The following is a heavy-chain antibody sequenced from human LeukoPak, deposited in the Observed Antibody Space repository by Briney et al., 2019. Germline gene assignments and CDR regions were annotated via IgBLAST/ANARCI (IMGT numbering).Heavy chain of an antibody. V-gene: IGHV3-48*02. CDR3: ARVAGGAFDI. CDR2: ISTSSGSI. CDR1: GFTFSSYT. Sequence: PGGSLRLSCSASGFTFSSYTMNWVRQAPGKGLEWVSYISTSSGSIYYADSVKGRFTISRDNAKNSLYLQMNSLRDEDTAVYYCARVAGGAFDIWGQGTMVTVSS. J-gene: IGHJ3*02. D-gene: IGHD1-26*01.